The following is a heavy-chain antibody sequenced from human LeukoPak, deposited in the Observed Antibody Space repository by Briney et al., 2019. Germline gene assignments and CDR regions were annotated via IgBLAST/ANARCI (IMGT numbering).Heavy chain of an antibody. D-gene: IGHD3-10*01. Sequence: GASVKVSCKASGYTFTSYGISWVRQAPGQGLEWMGWISAYNGNTNYAQKLQGRVTMTTDTSTSTAYMELRSLRSDDTAVYYCASAAMVRGVTHFDYWGQGTLVTVSS. CDR1: GYTFTSYG. J-gene: IGHJ4*02. CDR2: ISAYNGNT. CDR3: ASAAMVRGVTHFDY. V-gene: IGHV1-18*01.